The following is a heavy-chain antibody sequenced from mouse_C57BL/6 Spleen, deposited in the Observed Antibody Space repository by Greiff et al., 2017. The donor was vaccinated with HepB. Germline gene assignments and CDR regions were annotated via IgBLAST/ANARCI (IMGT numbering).Heavy chain of an antibody. V-gene: IGHV5-4*03. CDR2: ISDGGSYT. Sequence: EVMSVESGGGLVKPGGSLKLSCAASGFTFSSYAMSWVRQTPEKRLEWVATISDGGSYTYYPDNVKGRFTISRDNAKNNLYLQMSHLKSEDTAMYYCAKLGDYWGQGTTLTVSS. CDR3: AKLGDY. J-gene: IGHJ2*01. CDR1: GFTFSSYA.